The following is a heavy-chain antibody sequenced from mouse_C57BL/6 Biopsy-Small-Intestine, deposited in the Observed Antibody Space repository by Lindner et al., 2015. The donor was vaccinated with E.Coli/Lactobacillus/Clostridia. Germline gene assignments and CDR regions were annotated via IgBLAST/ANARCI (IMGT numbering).Heavy chain of an antibody. J-gene: IGHJ1*01. CDR3: ARRSNDYDGSYGYFDV. CDR1: DNSFTGYF. D-gene: IGHD2-1*01. V-gene: IGHV1-20*01. CDR2: IHPYNGNT. Sequence: VQLQESGPELVKPGTSVKISCKASDNSFTGYFLNWVKQSHGKSLEWIGRIHPYNGNTFYNQKFKGKATLTFDRSSITAHMEVRSLTSEDSAVYYCARRSNDYDGSYGYFDVWGAGTTVTVSS.